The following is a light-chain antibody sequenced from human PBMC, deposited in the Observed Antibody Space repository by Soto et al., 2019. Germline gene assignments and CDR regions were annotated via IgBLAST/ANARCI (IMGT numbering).Light chain of an antibody. CDR1: QSISSY. Sequence: DIQMTQSPSSLSASVGDRVTITCRASQSISSYLNWYQQKPGKAPKLLIYAASDLQSGVPSRFSGSGSGTDFTLTISSLQPEDFATYYCQQSYNTPPYTFGQGTKLEIK. CDR2: AAS. J-gene: IGKJ2*01. V-gene: IGKV1-39*01. CDR3: QQSYNTPPYT.